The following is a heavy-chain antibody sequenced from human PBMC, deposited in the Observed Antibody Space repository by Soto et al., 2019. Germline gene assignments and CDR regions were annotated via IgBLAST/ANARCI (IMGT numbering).Heavy chain of an antibody. CDR2: IYYSGST. CDR3: ARRQSSSWYGP. V-gene: IGHV4-39*01. J-gene: IGHJ5*02. CDR1: GGSISSSSYY. Sequence: PSETLSLTCTVSGGSISSSSYYWGWIRQPPGKGLEWIGSIYYSGSTYYNPSLKSRVTISVDTSKNQFSLKLSPVTAADTAVYYCARRQSSSWYGPWGQGTLVTVSS. D-gene: IGHD6-13*01.